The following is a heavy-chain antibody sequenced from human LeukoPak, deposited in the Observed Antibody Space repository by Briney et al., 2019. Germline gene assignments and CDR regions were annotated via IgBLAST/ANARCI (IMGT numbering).Heavy chain of an antibody. CDR2: INPSGGST. CDR3: ARDLGRLPEEH. V-gene: IGHV1-46*01. J-gene: IGHJ4*02. CDR1: GYTFISYY. Sequence: ASVKVSCKASGYTFISYYMHWVRQAPGQGLEWMGIINPSGGSTSYAQKFQGRVTMTRDTSTSTVYMELSSLRSEDTAVYYCARDLGRLPEEHWGQGTLVTVSS. D-gene: IGHD1-26*01.